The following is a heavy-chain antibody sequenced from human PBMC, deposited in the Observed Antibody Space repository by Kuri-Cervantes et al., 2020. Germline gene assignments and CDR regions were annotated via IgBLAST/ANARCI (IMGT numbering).Heavy chain of an antibody. CDR1: GFNYRNYP. CDR3: AXVAREGXYYYYYMDV. Sequence: GGSLRXXCVXSGFNYRNYPXSWVRXAPGXXLEWXXIINXADDTNXAESVXGRFTXXRDXSKXXLYLHMNSLRAEXXAVYXCAXVAREGXYYYYYMDVWGKGTTVTVSS. V-gene: IGHV3-23*01. CDR2: INXADDT. J-gene: IGHJ6*03. D-gene: IGHD1-26*01.